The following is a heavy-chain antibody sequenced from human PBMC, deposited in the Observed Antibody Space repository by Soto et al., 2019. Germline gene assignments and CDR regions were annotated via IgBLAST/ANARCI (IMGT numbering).Heavy chain of an antibody. CDR2: ISYDGSNK. Sequence: QVQLVESGGGVVQPGRSLRLSCAASGFTFSSYAMHWVRQAPGKGLEWVAVISYDGSNKYYADSVKGRFTISRDNSKNTLYLQMNSLRAEDTPVYYCARVLLSSGSYYFDYWGQGTLVTVSS. J-gene: IGHJ4*02. CDR1: GFTFSSYA. D-gene: IGHD1-26*01. V-gene: IGHV3-30-3*01. CDR3: ARVLLSSGSYYFDY.